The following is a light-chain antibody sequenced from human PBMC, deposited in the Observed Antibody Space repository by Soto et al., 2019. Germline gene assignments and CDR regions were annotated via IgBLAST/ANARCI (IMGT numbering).Light chain of an antibody. J-gene: IGKJ3*01. V-gene: IGKV1-5*03. CDR3: QQYNSYSPIT. Sequence: DIQMTQSPSTLSASVGDRVIIICRASQSISDWLAWYQQKPGKAPNLLIYKASRLETGVPSRFSGSGSGTEFTLTISSLQPDDFATYYCQQYNSYSPITFGPGTKLDVK. CDR1: QSISDW. CDR2: KAS.